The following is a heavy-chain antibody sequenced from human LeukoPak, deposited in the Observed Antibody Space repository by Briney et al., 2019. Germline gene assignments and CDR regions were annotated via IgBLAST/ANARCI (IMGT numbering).Heavy chain of an antibody. CDR3: ASRSSIWSGYQDTLYYFDS. CDR1: GGSISSYY. V-gene: IGHV4-59*01. J-gene: IGHJ4*02. Sequence: SETLSLTCTVSGGSISSYYWSWIRQPPGKRLEWIGHIYYSGSTNYNPSLKSRVTISVDTSKNQFSLKLSSVTAADTAVYYCASRSSIWSGYQDTLYYFDSWGQGTMVTVSS. D-gene: IGHD3-3*01. CDR2: IYYSGST.